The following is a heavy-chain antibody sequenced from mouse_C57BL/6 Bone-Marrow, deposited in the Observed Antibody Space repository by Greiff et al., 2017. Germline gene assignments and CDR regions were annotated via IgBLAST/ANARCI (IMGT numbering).Heavy chain of an antibody. CDR1: GYTFTSYW. V-gene: IGHV1-52*01. CDR2: IDPSDSET. D-gene: IGHD3-2*02. Sequence: QVQLQQPGAELVRPGSSVKLSCKASGYTFTSYWMHWVKQRPIQGLEWSGNIDPSDSETHYNQKFKDKATLTVDKSSSTAYMQLSSLTSEDSAVYYCARRDSSGYWFAYWGQGTLVTVSA. CDR3: ARRDSSGYWFAY. J-gene: IGHJ3*01.